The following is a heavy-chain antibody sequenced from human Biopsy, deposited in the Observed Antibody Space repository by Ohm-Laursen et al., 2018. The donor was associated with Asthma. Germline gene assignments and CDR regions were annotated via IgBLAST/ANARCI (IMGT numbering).Heavy chain of an antibody. CDR1: GVTFSSYA. CDR2: IIPIFETA. Sequence: SVKVSCTVSGVTFSSYAINWVRQAPEQGLEWMGGIIPIFETAHYAQKFRGRITINADESTSTIYMVLSSLRSEDTAVYYCARDVSYGAGGSGVWGQGTMVTVSS. D-gene: IGHD4/OR15-4a*01. J-gene: IGHJ6*02. CDR3: ARDVSYGAGGSGV. V-gene: IGHV1-69*13.